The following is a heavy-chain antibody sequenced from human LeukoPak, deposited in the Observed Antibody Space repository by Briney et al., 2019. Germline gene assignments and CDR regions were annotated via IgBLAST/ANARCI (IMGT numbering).Heavy chain of an antibody. Sequence: GGSLRLSCAASGFTFSSYWMSWVRQAPGKGLEWVANIKQDGSEKYYVDSVKGRFTISRDNAKNSLYLQMNSLRAEDTAVYYCTTDHSGYYDSSGYLGYYYYMDVWGKGTTVTVSS. V-gene: IGHV3-7*05. CDR1: GFTFSSYW. J-gene: IGHJ6*03. D-gene: IGHD3-22*01. CDR3: TTDHSGYYDSSGYLGYYYYMDV. CDR2: IKQDGSEK.